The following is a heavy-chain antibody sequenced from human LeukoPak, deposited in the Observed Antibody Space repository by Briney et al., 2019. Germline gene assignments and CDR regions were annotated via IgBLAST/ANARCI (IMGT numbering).Heavy chain of an antibody. CDR2: ISGSGGST. CDR1: GFTFSSYA. CDR3: AREGGLYSSGWTNPPNWFDP. J-gene: IGHJ5*02. V-gene: IGHV3-23*01. D-gene: IGHD6-19*01. Sequence: GGSLRLSCAASGFTFSSYAMSWVRQAPGKGLEWVSVISGSGGSTYYADSVKGRFTISRDNAKNSLYLQMNSLRAEDTAVYYCAREGGLYSSGWTNPPNWFDPWGQGTLVTVSS.